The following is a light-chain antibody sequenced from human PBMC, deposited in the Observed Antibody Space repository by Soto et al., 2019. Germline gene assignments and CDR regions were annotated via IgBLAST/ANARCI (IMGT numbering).Light chain of an antibody. J-gene: IGLJ1*01. V-gene: IGLV2-8*01. Sequence: QSVLTQPPSASGSPGQSVTISCPGTSSDVGGYNYVSWYQQHPGKAPKLMIYEVSKRPSGVPDRFSGSKSGNTASLTVSGLQAEEEADYYCSSYAGSNNSYVFGTGTNVTVL. CDR2: EVS. CDR1: SSDVGGYNY. CDR3: SSYAGSNNSYV.